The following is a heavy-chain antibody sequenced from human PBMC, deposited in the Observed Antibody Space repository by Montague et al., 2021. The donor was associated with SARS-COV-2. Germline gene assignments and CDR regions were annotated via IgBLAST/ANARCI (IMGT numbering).Heavy chain of an antibody. Sequence: LRLSCAASGFTFSSYDMHWVRQATGKGLEWVSAIGTAGDTYYPGSVKGRFTISRENAKNSLYLQMNSLRAGDTAVYYCARGGFRDSSGWENGAFDIWGQGTMVTVSS. CDR3: ARGGFRDSSGWENGAFDI. CDR1: GFTFSSYD. D-gene: IGHD3-22*01. V-gene: IGHV3-13*01. CDR2: IGTAGDT. J-gene: IGHJ3*02.